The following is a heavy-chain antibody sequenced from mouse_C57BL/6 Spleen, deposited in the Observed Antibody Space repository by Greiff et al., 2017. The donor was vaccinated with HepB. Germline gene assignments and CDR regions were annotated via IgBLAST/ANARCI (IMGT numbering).Heavy chain of an antibody. CDR1: GFNIKDDY. CDR2: IDPENGDT. CDR3: TLISTGFDY. V-gene: IGHV14-4*01. Sequence: VHVKQSGAELVRPGASVKLSCTASGFNIKDDYMHWVKQRPEQGLEWIGWIDPENGDTEYASKFQGKATITADTSSNTAYLQLSSLTSEDTAVYYCTLISTGFDYWGQGTTLTVSS. J-gene: IGHJ2*01.